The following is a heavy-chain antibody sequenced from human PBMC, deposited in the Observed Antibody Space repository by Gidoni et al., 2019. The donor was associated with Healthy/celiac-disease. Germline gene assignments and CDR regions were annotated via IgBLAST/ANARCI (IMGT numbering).Heavy chain of an antibody. CDR1: GFTFSGSA. CDR3: TRHEGGSYYYYYGMDV. Sequence: EVQLVEFGGGLVQPGGSLKLSCAASGFTFSGSAMHWVRQASGKGLEWVGRIRSKANSYATAYAASVKGRFTISRDDSKNTAYLQMNSLKTEDTAVYYCTRHEGGSYYYYYGMDVWGQGTTVTVSS. D-gene: IGHD1-26*01. J-gene: IGHJ6*02. V-gene: IGHV3-73*02. CDR2: IRSKANSYAT.